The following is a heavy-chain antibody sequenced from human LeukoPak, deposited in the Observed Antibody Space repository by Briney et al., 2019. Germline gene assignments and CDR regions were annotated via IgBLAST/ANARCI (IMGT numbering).Heavy chain of an antibody. CDR3: ARDPMSRNSSWSRASLGY. Sequence: GASVKVSCKASGYTFTGYYMHWVRQAPGQGLEWMGRINPNSGGTNDAQKFQGRVTMTRDTSISTAYMELSRLRSDDTAVYYCARDPMSRNSSWSRASLGYWGQGTLVTVSS. CDR1: GYTFTGYY. V-gene: IGHV1-2*06. CDR2: INPNSGGT. J-gene: IGHJ4*02. D-gene: IGHD6-13*01.